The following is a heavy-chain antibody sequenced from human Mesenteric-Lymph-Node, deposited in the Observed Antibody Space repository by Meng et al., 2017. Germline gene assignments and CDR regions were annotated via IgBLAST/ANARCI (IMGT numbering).Heavy chain of an antibody. CDR2: IHYSGTT. D-gene: IGHD5-12*01. Sequence: QGQLQESGPGLLKPSQTLSLTCIVSDGFTTSDDYYWSWIRQPPGKGLEWIGYIHYSGTTYYNPSLKSRIAISLDTSKNQFSLNLNLVTAADAAVYYCARDSPGGYGYFNSWGQGTLVTVSS. J-gene: IGHJ4*02. CDR1: DGFTTSDDYY. CDR3: ARDSPGGYGYFNS. V-gene: IGHV4-30-4*01.